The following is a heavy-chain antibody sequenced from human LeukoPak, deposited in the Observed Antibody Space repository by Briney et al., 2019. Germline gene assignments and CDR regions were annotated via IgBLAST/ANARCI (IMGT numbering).Heavy chain of an antibody. CDR3: ARGIWETARLSQGNWSDP. V-gene: IGHV4-39*07. J-gene: IGHJ5*02. D-gene: IGHD5-18*01. CDR2: IYYSGST. CDR1: GGSISSSGYY. Sequence: PSETLSLTCTVSGGSISSSGYYWVWLRQPPGKGLEWIGTIYYSGSTNYTPSLKSRVTISLDTSKNQFSLKVTSVTAADTAVYYCARGIWETARLSQGNWSDPWGQETLVIVAS.